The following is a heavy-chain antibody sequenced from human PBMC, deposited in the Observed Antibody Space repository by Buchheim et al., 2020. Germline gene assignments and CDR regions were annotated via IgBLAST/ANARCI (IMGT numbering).Heavy chain of an antibody. CDR2: VSASGDS. CDR3: ARDCGGDCYGHYYGLDV. Sequence: QVQLQGSGPGLVKPSETLSLTCNVSGGSITGSYWSWIRQPPGKGLKWIGYVSASGDSIYNPSLESRVTMSVETSKNQFSLKLRSATAADTAIYYCARDCGGDCYGHYYGLDVWGQGTT. CDR1: GGSITGSY. D-gene: IGHD2-21*02. J-gene: IGHJ6*02. V-gene: IGHV4-59*12.